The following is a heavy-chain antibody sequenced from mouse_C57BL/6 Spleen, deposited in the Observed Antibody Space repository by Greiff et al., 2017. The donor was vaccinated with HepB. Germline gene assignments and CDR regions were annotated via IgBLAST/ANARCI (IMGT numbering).Heavy chain of an antibody. CDR2: IWSGGSK. CDR3: VWLRHYAMDY. J-gene: IGHJ4*01. CDR1: GFSLTSYG. D-gene: IGHD2-2*01. Sequence: VQLQQSGPGLVQPSQSLSITCTVSGFSLTSYGVHWVRQSPGKGLEWLGVIWSGGSKDYNAAFISRLSISKDNSKSQVFFKMNSPQADDTAIYYCVWLRHYAMDYWGQGTSVTVSS. V-gene: IGHV2-2*01.